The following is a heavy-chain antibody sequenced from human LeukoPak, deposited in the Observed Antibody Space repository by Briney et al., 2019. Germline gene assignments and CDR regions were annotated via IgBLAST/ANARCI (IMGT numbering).Heavy chain of an antibody. CDR3: AREYCSGGSCYNDAFDI. CDR1: GFTFSSYS. CDR2: ISSSSSYI. Sequence: GGSLRLSCAASGFTFSSYSRNWVRQAPGKGLEWVSSISSSSSYIYYADSVKGRFTISRDNAKNSLYLQMNSLRAEDTAVYYCAREYCSGGSCYNDAFDIWGQGTMVTVSS. V-gene: IGHV3-21*01. D-gene: IGHD2-15*01. J-gene: IGHJ3*02.